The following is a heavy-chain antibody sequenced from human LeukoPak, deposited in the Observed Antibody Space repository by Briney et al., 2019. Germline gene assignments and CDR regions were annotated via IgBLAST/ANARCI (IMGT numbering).Heavy chain of an antibody. D-gene: IGHD4-17*01. CDR3: ARQASTANYFDY. J-gene: IGHJ4*02. Sequence: GGSLKISCKGSGYNFTSYWIGWVRQVPGKGPGWMGIIYPGDSDTRYSPSFQGQVTISADKSISTAYLQWSSLKASDTAMYYCARQASTANYFDYWGQGTLVTVSS. CDR1: GYNFTSYW. CDR2: IYPGDSDT. V-gene: IGHV5-51*01.